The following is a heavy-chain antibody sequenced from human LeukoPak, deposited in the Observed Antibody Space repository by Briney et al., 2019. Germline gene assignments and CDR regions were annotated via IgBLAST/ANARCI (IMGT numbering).Heavy chain of an antibody. V-gene: IGHV4-39*07. CDR1: GGSISSTSYY. CDR3: ARAMGGTGTTAFDY. CDR2: IYYSGST. Sequence: SETLSLTCAVSGGSISSTSYYWGWIRQPPGKGLEWIGSIYYSGSTYYNPSLKSRVTISVDTSKNQFSLKLSSVTAADTAVYYCARAMGGTGTTAFDYWGQGTLVTVSS. J-gene: IGHJ4*02. D-gene: IGHD1-7*01.